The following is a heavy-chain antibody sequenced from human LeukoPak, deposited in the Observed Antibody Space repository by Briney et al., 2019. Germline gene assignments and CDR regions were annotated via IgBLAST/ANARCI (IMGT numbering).Heavy chain of an antibody. V-gene: IGHV1-2*02. CDR2: INPSSGGT. D-gene: IGHD1-26*01. J-gene: IGHJ4*02. Sequence: ASVKVSCKASGYTFSDYYIHWVRQAPGQGLEWLGWINPSSGGTDYAHKFQGRVTMTRDTSFTTAYMELSRLKSDDTALYYCARDNAVGATRGYWGQGTLVTVSS. CDR3: ARDNAVGATRGY. CDR1: GYTFSDYY.